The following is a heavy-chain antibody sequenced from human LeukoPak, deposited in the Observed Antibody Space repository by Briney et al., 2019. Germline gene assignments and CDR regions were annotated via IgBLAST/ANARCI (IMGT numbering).Heavy chain of an antibody. D-gene: IGHD6-13*01. CDR2: IKQDGSEK. J-gene: IGHJ4*02. CDR3: ARGVFSFDY. CDR1: GFTFSSYW. V-gene: IGHV3-7*01. Sequence: GGSLRLSCAASGFTFSSYWMTWVRQAPGKGLEWVASIKQDGSEKYYVDSVKGRFTTSRDNAAKSLYLQMNSLRAEDMAVYYCARGVFSFDYWGQGTLVTASS.